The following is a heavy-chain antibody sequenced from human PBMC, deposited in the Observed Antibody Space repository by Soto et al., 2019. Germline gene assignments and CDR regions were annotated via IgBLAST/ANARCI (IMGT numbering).Heavy chain of an antibody. D-gene: IGHD5-12*01. J-gene: IGHJ4*01. Sequence: ASVKVSCKASGYTFTGYYMHWVRQAPGQGLEWMGWINPNSGGTNYAQKFQGWVTMTRDTSISTAFMELSRLRSDDTAVYYCVRDSPIGSTYSGYDGIDYWGQ. CDR3: VRDSPIGSTYSGYDGIDY. CDR1: GYTFTGYY. CDR2: INPNSGGT. V-gene: IGHV1-2*04.